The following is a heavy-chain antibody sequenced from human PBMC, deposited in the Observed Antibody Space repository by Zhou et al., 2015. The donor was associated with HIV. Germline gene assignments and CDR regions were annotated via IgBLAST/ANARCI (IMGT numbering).Heavy chain of an antibody. CDR3: ARVGEVTMIVVVIMST. D-gene: IGHD3-22*01. V-gene: IGHV1-8*01. CDR1: GYTFTSYD. CDR2: MNPNSGNT. Sequence: QVQLVQSGAEVKKPGASVKVSCKASGYTFTSYDINWVRQATGQGLEWMGWMNPNSGNTGYAQKFQGRVTMTRNTSISTAYMELSSLRSEDTAVYYCARVGEVTMIVVVIMSTWGQGTLVTVSS. J-gene: IGHJ4*02.